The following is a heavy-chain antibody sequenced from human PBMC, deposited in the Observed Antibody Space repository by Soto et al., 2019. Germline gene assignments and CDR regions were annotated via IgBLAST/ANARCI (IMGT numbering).Heavy chain of an antibody. Sequence: QVQLQESGPGLVKPSETLSLTCTVSGGSISSYYWSWIRQPPGKGLEWIGFIFYSGSTSYNPSLKSLVIISIDTSEYQFSLKLNSVTAADTAVYYCASMIGDPVLSFDSWGQGTLVAVSS. CDR2: IFYSGST. D-gene: IGHD3-10*02. J-gene: IGHJ5*01. CDR1: GGSISSYY. V-gene: IGHV4-59*01. CDR3: ASMIGDPVLSFDS.